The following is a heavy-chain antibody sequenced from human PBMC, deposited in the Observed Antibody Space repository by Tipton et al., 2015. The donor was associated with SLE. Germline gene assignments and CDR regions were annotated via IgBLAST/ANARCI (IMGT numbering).Heavy chain of an antibody. CDR1: GFTFSSYA. D-gene: IGHD6-13*01. J-gene: IGHJ1*01. CDR3: AKGIRPAAGTYFQQ. V-gene: IGHV3-23*01. Sequence: SLRLSCAASGFTFSSYAMGWVRQTPETGLAWVSSISGSGERTGYADSVRARFTISRDNSKNMVYLEMNSLRAGDTAVYYCAKGIRPAAGTYFQQWGQGTLVTVST. CDR2: ISGSGERT.